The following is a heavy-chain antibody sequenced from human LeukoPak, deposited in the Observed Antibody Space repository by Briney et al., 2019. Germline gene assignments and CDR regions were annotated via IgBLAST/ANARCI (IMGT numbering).Heavy chain of an antibody. CDR3: ALTKYTSTTPGWFDP. Sequence: SGPTLVKPTQTLTLTCTFSGFSLSTSGVGVGRIRQPPGKALEWLALIYWDDDKRYSPSLKSRLSITKDTSKNQVVLTMTNVDPVDTATYYCALTKYTSTTPGWFDPWGQGTLVTVSS. J-gene: IGHJ5*02. D-gene: IGHD6-19*01. CDR1: GFSLSTSGVG. V-gene: IGHV2-5*02. CDR2: IYWDDDK.